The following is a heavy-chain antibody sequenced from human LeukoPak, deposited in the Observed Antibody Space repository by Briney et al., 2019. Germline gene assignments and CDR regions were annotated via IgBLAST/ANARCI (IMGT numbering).Heavy chain of an antibody. CDR2: IYYTGAT. J-gene: IGHJ4*02. CDR3: ARAGYSYGTGYYFDY. CDR1: GGSISSYY. D-gene: IGHD5-18*01. V-gene: IGHV4-59*01. Sequence: NPSETLSLTCTVSGGSISSYYWSWIRLPPGKGLEWIGYIYYTGATCYNPSLKSRVTISLDTSKNQFSLKLSSVTAADAAIYYCARAGYSYGTGYYFDYWGQGALVTVSS.